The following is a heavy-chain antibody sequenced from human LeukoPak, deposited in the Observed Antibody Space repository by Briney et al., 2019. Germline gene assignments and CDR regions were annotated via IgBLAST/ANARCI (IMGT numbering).Heavy chain of an antibody. CDR2: IFYSGIT. V-gene: IGHV4-39*07. Sequence: SETLSLTCNVSGGSMSNIYYWGWIRQPPGKGLEWIGNIFYSGITYYNPSLRSRVTISIDTSKNQFSLRLSSVTAADTAVYYCARGLYGHNWFDPWGQGTLVTVSS. CDR1: GGSMSNIYY. CDR3: ARGLYGHNWFDP. J-gene: IGHJ5*02. D-gene: IGHD2-8*01.